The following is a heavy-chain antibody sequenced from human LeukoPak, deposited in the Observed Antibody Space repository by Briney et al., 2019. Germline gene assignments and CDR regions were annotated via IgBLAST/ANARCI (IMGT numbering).Heavy chain of an antibody. V-gene: IGHV4-34*01. Sequence: SETLSLTCAVYGGSFSGYYWSWVRQPPGKGLEWFGEINHSGSTNYNPSLKSRVTISVDTSKNQFSLKLSSVTAADTAVYYCARSVNYYGSGSYYRGTSQGYYFDYWGQGTLVTVSS. CDR2: INHSGST. D-gene: IGHD3-10*01. J-gene: IGHJ4*02. CDR1: GGSFSGYY. CDR3: ARSVNYYGSGSYYRGTSQGYYFDY.